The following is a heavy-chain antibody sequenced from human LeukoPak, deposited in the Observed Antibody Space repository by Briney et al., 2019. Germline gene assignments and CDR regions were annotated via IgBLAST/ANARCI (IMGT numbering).Heavy chain of an antibody. CDR3: AREPIRTPPTGFDY. V-gene: IGHV4-4*07. Sequence: SETLSLTCTVSGGSISSYYWSWIRQPAGKGLEWIGRIYTSGSTNYNPSLKSRVTMSVDTSKNQFSLKLSSVTAADTAVYYCAREPIRTPPTGFDYWGQGTLVTVSS. CDR2: IYTSGST. J-gene: IGHJ4*02. CDR1: GGSISSYY. D-gene: IGHD3-3*02.